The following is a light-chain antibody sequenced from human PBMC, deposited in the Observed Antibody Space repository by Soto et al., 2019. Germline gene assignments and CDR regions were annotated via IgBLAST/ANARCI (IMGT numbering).Light chain of an antibody. CDR1: SSDVGGYNY. Sequence: QSALTQPASVSGSPGQSITISCTGTSSDVGGYNYVSWYQQHPGKAPKLMIYEVSKRPSGVSNRFSGSKSGNTASLTISGLQAEDEADDYCSSYTTSSNDYVFGTGTKLTVL. CDR3: SSYTTSSNDYV. J-gene: IGLJ1*01. V-gene: IGLV2-14*01. CDR2: EVS.